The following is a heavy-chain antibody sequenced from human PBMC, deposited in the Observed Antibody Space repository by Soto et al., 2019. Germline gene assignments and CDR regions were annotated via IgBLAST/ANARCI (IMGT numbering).Heavy chain of an antibody. CDR1: GFTFSSYW. Sequence: GRSLRHSCAASGFTFSSYWMHWVRQAPGKGLVWVSRINSDGSSTSYADSVKGRFTISRDNAKNTLYLQMNSLRAEDTAAYYCARDLSRYFGRSNFDYWGQGTLVTVSS. CDR3: ARDLSRYFGRSNFDY. D-gene: IGHD2-15*01. V-gene: IGHV3-74*01. J-gene: IGHJ4*02. CDR2: INSDGSST.